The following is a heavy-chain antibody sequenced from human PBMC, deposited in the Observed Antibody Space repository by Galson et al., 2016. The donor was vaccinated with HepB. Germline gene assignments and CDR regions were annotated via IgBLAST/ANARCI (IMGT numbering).Heavy chain of an antibody. D-gene: IGHD2-2*01. CDR1: GYSFTSYW. CDR2: IDPSDSYT. V-gene: IGHV5-10-1*01. CDR3: AAIGYCSSTSCLGSYYYYMDV. J-gene: IGHJ6*03. Sequence: QSGAEVKKPGESLRISCKGSGYSFTSYWISWVRQMPGKGLEWMGRIDPSDSYTNYSPSFQGHVTISADKSISTAYLQWSSLKASDTAMYYCAAIGYCSSTSCLGSYYYYMDVWGKGTTVTVSS.